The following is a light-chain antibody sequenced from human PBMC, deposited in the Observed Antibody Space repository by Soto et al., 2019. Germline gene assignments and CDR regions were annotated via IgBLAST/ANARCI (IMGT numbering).Light chain of an antibody. V-gene: IGKV3-11*01. J-gene: IGKJ5*01. Sequence: EIVLTLSPGALSLSPGERATLSCRASQSVSRNLAWYQQKPGQAPRLLIYDASNRVTGIPARFRGSGSGTDFTLTISSLEPDDFAVYYCQQRSNWQITFGQGTRLEIK. CDR2: DAS. CDR3: QQRSNWQIT. CDR1: QSVSRN.